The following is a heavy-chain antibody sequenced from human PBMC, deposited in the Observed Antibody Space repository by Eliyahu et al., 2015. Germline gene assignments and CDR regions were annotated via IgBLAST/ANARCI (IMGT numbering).Heavy chain of an antibody. V-gene: IGHV3-33*01. CDR3: ARGNIYYSNYREYFFNS. Sequence: QVQLVESGGGVVQPGRSLRXXCAASXFNFXDYGLHWVRQVPGKGLEWVAVIWYDGSHEYYANSVEGRFTISRDNSKNTLFLQMNSLRAEDTAVYYCARGNIYYSNYREYFFNSWGQGTLVTVSS. J-gene: IGHJ4*02. D-gene: IGHD4-11*01. CDR1: XFNFXDYG. CDR2: IWYDGSHE.